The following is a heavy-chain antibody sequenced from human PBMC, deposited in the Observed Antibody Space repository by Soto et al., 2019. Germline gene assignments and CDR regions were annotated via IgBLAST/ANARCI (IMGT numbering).Heavy chain of an antibody. CDR1: GGSISSGGYS. V-gene: IGHV4-30-2*01. J-gene: IGHJ3*02. CDR2: IYHSGST. Sequence: SETLSLTCAASGGSISSGGYSWSWIRQPPGKGLEWIGYIYHSGSTYYNPSLKSRVTISVDRSKNQFSLKLSSVTAADTAVYYCARGGIVVVPAAMGAFDIWGQGTMVTASS. D-gene: IGHD2-2*01. CDR3: ARGGIVVVPAAMGAFDI.